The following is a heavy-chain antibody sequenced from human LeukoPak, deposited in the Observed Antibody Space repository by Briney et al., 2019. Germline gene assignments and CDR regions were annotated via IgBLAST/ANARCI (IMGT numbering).Heavy chain of an antibody. V-gene: IGHV4-59*01. CDR2: IYYSGST. Sequence: SETLSLTCTVSGGSISSYYWSWIRQPPGKGLEWIGYIYYSGSTNYNPSLKSRVTISVDTSKNQFSLKLSSVTAADTAAYYCARDRNYYDSSGSLHYGMDVWGQGTTVTVSS. J-gene: IGHJ6*02. D-gene: IGHD3-22*01. CDR3: ARDRNYYDSSGSLHYGMDV. CDR1: GGSISSYY.